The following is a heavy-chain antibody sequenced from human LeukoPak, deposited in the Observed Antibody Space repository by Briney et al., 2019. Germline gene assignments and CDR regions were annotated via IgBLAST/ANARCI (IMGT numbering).Heavy chain of an antibody. CDR2: IYYSGST. V-gene: IGHV4-59*01. J-gene: IGHJ4*02. CDR3: ARGTIFGVVPGDY. Sequence: SETLSLTCTVSGGSISSYYWSWIRQPPGKGLEWIGYIYYSGSTNYNPSLKSRVTISVDTSKNQFSLKLSSVTAADTAVYYCARGTIFGVVPGDYWGQGTLVTVSS. D-gene: IGHD3-3*01. CDR1: GGSISSYY.